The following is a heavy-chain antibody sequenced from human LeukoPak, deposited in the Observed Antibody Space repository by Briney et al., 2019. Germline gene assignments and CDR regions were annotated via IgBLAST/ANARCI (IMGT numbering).Heavy chain of an antibody. J-gene: IGHJ3*02. Sequence: PGGSLRLSCAASGFTFSSYAMSWVRQAPGKGLEWVSAISGSGGSTYYADSVKDRFTISRDNSKNTLYLQMNSLRAEDTAVYYCARVGPDSSGYSGDAFDIWGQGTMVTVSS. CDR2: ISGSGGST. D-gene: IGHD3-22*01. V-gene: IGHV3-23*01. CDR1: GFTFSSYA. CDR3: ARVGPDSSGYSGDAFDI.